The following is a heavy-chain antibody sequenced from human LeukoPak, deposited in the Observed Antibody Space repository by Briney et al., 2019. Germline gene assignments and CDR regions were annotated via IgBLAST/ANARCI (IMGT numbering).Heavy chain of an antibody. J-gene: IGHJ6*03. Sequence: SETLSLICNVSGGSISNSYWAWVRRPAGKGLEWIGRISTSRGTAYNPSLKSRVTISVDNSKNLLSLSLTSVTAADTAVYSCARSGGSYYYYYMDVWGNGVAVTVSS. CDR3: ARSGGSYYYYYMDV. CDR2: ISTSRGT. V-gene: IGHV4-4*07. D-gene: IGHD2-15*01. CDR1: GGSISNSY.